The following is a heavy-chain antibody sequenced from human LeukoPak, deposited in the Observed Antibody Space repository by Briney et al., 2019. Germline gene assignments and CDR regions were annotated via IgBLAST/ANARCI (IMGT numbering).Heavy chain of an antibody. CDR1: GGSFSGYY. Sequence: PLETLSLTCAVYGGSFSGYYWSWIRQPPGKGLEWIGEINHSGSTNYNPSLKSRVTISVDTSKNQFSLKLSSVTAADTAVYYCARGGRITIFGVVTYYYYMDVWGKGTTVTVSS. D-gene: IGHD3-3*01. CDR3: ARGGRITIFGVVTYYYYMDV. J-gene: IGHJ6*03. V-gene: IGHV4-34*01. CDR2: INHSGST.